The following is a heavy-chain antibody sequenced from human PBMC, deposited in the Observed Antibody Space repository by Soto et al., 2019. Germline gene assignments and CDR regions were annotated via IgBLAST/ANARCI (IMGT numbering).Heavy chain of an antibody. CDR2: IYHSGST. CDR3: ARGSGKKRIAAAGTWYYFDY. CDR1: GGSISSSNW. J-gene: IGHJ4*02. D-gene: IGHD6-13*01. V-gene: IGHV4-4*02. Sequence: SETLSLTCAVSGGSISSSNWWSWVRQPPGKGLEWIGEIYHSGSTNYNPSLKSRVTISVDKSKNQFSLKLSSVTAADTAVYYCARGSGKKRIAAAGTWYYFDYWGQGTLVTVSS.